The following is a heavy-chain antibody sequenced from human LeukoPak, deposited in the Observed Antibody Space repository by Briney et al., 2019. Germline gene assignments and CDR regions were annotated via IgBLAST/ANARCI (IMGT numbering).Heavy chain of an antibody. V-gene: IGHV3-23*01. CDR3: AKQQGALIQQWYFDY. Sequence: PGGSLRLSCAASGFKFRDYAMSWVRQAPGKGLEWVSTVEETGGRAYYADSVKGRFTVSRDNSKNTLYLQMNSLRAEDTALYYCAKQQGALIQQWYFDYWGQGTLVTVSS. J-gene: IGHJ4*02. D-gene: IGHD5-18*01. CDR2: VEETGGRA. CDR1: GFKFRDYA.